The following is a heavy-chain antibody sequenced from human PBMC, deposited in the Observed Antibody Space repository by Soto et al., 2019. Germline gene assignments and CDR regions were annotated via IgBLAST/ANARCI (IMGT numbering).Heavy chain of an antibody. CDR1: GFTFSSYG. D-gene: IGHD2-2*01. V-gene: IGHV3-30*18. Sequence: QVQLVESGGGVVQPGRSLRLSCAASGFTFSSYGMHWVRQAPGKGLEWVAVISDDGSNKYYADSMKGRFTISRDNSKNTLYPPVNKLRAEDAAVYYGAKARAEGYERPLGCDYWGQGTLVTVSS. CDR3: AKARAEGYERPLGCDY. CDR2: ISDDGSNK. J-gene: IGHJ4*02.